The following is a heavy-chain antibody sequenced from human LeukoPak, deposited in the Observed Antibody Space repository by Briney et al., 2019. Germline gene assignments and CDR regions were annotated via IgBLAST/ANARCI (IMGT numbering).Heavy chain of an antibody. D-gene: IGHD2-2*01. CDR3: ARGYDEDY. CDR2: ISYDGSNK. CDR1: GFTFSSYA. Sequence: GRSLRLSCAASGFTFSSYAMHWVRQAPGKGLEWVAVISYDGSNKYYADSVKGRFTISRDNSKNTLYLQMNSLGAEDTAVYYCARGYDEDYWGQGTLVTVSS. J-gene: IGHJ4*02. V-gene: IGHV3-30-3*01.